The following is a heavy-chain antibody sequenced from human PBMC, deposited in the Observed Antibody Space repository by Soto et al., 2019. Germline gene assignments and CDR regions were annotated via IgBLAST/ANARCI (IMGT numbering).Heavy chain of an antibody. CDR3: ARRVSLYDILTGFNWFDP. V-gene: IGHV1-18*04. Sequence: ASVKVSCKASGYTFTSYGISWVRQAPGQGLEWMGWISAYNGNTNYAQKFQGRVTITADESTSTAYMELSSLRSEDTAVYYCARRVSLYDILTGFNWFDPWGQGTLVTVSS. CDR1: GYTFTSYG. CDR2: ISAYNGNT. D-gene: IGHD3-9*01. J-gene: IGHJ5*02.